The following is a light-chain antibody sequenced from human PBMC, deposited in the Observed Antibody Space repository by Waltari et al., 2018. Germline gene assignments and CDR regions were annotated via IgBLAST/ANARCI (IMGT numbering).Light chain of an antibody. CDR3: HSRDSSSTRF. CDR1: SLRRYY. CDR2: GQN. J-gene: IGLJ2*01. V-gene: IGLV3-19*01. Sequence: SSELTQDPTVSVALGQTVRITCQGDSLRRYYPSWSQQRPGQAPILVLYGQNSRPSGIPDRFSGSISGNTASLTITGAQAEDEADYYCHSRDSSSTRFFGGGTRLTV.